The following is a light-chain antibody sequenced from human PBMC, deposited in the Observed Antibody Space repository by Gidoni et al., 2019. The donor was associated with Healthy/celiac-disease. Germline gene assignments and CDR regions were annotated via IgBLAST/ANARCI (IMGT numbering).Light chain of an antibody. V-gene: IGKV3-11*01. J-gene: IGKJ1*01. CDR2: DAS. CDR1: QSVSSY. Sequence: EIALTQSPATLSLSPGERATLSCRASQSVSSYFAWYQQKPGQAPRLLIYDASNRATGIPARFSGSGSGTDFTLTISSLEPEDFAVYYCQQRSNWPTFXQXTKVEIK. CDR3: QQRSNWPT.